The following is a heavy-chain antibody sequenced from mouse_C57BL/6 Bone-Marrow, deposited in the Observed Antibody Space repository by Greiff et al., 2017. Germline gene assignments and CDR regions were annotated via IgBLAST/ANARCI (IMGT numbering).Heavy chain of an antibody. CDR3: ARDYYGSSFAC. V-gene: IGHV1-42*01. Sequence: VQLQQSGPELVKPGASVKISCKASGYSFTGYYMNWVKQSPEKSLEWIGEINPSTGGTTYNQKFKAKATLTVAKSSSTAYMQLKSLTSEDSAVYYCARDYYGSSFACWGQGTLVTVSA. CDR2: INPSTGGT. D-gene: IGHD1-1*01. CDR1: GYSFTGYY. J-gene: IGHJ3*01.